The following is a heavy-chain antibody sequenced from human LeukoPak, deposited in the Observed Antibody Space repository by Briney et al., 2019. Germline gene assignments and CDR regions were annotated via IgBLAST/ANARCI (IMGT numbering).Heavy chain of an antibody. CDR1: GGSISSGGYS. Sequence: SETLSLTCAVSGGSISSGGYSWSWIRQPPGKGLEWIGYIYHSGSTYYNPSLKSRVTMSVDTSKNQFSLKLSSVTAADTAVYYCAREGPGSGYYGDFDYWGQGTLVTVSS. D-gene: IGHD3-22*01. J-gene: IGHJ4*02. CDR2: IYHSGST. CDR3: AREGPGSGYYGDFDY. V-gene: IGHV4-30-2*01.